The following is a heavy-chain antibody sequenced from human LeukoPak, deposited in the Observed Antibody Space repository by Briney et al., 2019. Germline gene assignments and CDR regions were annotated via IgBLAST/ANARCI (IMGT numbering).Heavy chain of an antibody. V-gene: IGHV4-34*01. CDR3: ASLVAAAGNY. Sequence: PSETLSLTCAVYGGSFSGYYWSWIRQPPGKGLEWIGEINHSGSTNYNPSLKSRVTIPVDTSKNQFSLKLSSVTAADTAVYYCASLVAAAGNYWGQGTLVTVSS. D-gene: IGHD6-13*01. CDR2: INHSGST. CDR1: GGSFSGYY. J-gene: IGHJ4*02.